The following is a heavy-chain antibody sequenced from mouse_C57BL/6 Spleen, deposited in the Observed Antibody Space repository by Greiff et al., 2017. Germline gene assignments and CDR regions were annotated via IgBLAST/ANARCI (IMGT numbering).Heavy chain of an antibody. J-gene: IGHJ1*03. V-gene: IGHV3-6*01. CDR3: ARGNYGSSLYWYFDV. D-gene: IGHD1-1*01. CDR1: GYSITSGYY. CDR2: ISYDGSN. Sequence: DVKLQESGPGLVKPSQSLSLTCSVTGYSITSGYYWNWIRQFPGNKLEWMGYISYDGSNNYNPSLKNRISITRDTSKNQFFLKLNSVTTEDTATYYCARGNYGSSLYWYFDVWGTGTTVTVSS.